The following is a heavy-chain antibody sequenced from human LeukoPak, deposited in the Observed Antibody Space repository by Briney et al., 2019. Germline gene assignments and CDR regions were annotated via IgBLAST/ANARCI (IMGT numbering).Heavy chain of an antibody. CDR3: ASSLYDSRRFDP. V-gene: IGHV4-59*08. Sequence: SETLSLTCTVSGGSISSYYWSWTRQPPGKGLEWIGYIYYSGSTNYNPSLKSRVTVSVDTSKNQFSLKLSSVTAADTAVYYCASSLYDSRRFDPWGQGILVTVSS. CDR1: GGSISSYY. CDR2: IYYSGST. J-gene: IGHJ5*02. D-gene: IGHD3-22*01.